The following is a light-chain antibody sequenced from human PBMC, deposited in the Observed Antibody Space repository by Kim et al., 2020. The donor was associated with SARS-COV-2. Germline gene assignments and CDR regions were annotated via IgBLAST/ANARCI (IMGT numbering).Light chain of an antibody. CDR1: SSDVGGYNY. Sequence: GQSVPISGTETSSDVGGYNYVSWYQQHPGKAPKLIIYEFTKRPSGVPDRFSGSKSGNTASLTVSGLQAEDEADYYCSSCAGSNNYVFGTGTKVTVL. J-gene: IGLJ1*01. CDR3: SSCAGSNNYV. CDR2: EFT. V-gene: IGLV2-8*01.